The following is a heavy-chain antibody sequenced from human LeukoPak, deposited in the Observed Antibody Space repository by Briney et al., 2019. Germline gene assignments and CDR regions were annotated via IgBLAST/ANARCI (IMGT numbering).Heavy chain of an antibody. V-gene: IGHV4-39*07. CDR1: GGSIISSDYH. CDR3: ARGRRYYYGSGQVTIFDY. D-gene: IGHD3-10*01. J-gene: IGHJ4*02. Sequence: KPSEALSLTCTVSGGSIISSDYHWGWVRQPPGKGLEWIGTISYSGNTDYNPSLKSRVTISVDTSKNQFSLKLSSVTAADTAVYYCARGRRYYYGSGQVTIFDYWGQGTLVTVSS. CDR2: ISYSGNT.